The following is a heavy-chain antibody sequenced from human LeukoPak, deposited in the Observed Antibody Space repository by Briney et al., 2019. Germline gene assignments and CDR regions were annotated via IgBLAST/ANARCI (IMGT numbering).Heavy chain of an antibody. V-gene: IGHV4-31*03. Sequence: PSQTLSLTCTVSGGSISSGGYYWSWIRQHPGKGLEWIGYIYYSGSTYYNPSLKGRVTISVDTSKNQFSLKLSSVTAADTAVYYCARRLRAGWPRLDYWGQGTLVTVSS. D-gene: IGHD5-12*01. CDR3: ARRLRAGWPRLDY. J-gene: IGHJ4*02. CDR1: GGSISSGGYY. CDR2: IYYSGST.